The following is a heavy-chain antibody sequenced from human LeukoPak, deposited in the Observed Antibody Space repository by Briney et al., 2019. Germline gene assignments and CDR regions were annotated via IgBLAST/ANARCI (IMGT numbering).Heavy chain of an antibody. CDR3: ARDGATAGRRDAFDI. CDR1: GGSISSYY. D-gene: IGHD6-25*01. CDR2: IYYSGST. Sequence: SETLSLTCTVSGGSISSYYWSWIRQPPGKGLEWIGYIYYSGSTNYNPSLKSRVTISVDTSKNQFSLKLSSVTAADTAVYYCARDGATAGRRDAFDIWGQGTMVTVSS. J-gene: IGHJ3*02. V-gene: IGHV4-59*01.